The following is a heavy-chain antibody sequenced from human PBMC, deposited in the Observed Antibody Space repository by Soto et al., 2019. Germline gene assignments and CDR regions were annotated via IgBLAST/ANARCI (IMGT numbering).Heavy chain of an antibody. Sequence: GGSLRLSCAGSRFTFNSCAMSWVRQAPGKGLEWVSGISGSGASTYYADSVKGRFTISRDNSKNTLYLQMNSLRAEDTAVYYCAKALEIAPEHYYHMDVWGKGTTVTVSS. V-gene: IGHV3-23*01. CDR2: ISGSGAST. CDR3: AKALEIAPEHYYHMDV. CDR1: RFTFNSCA. D-gene: IGHD3-10*01. J-gene: IGHJ6*03.